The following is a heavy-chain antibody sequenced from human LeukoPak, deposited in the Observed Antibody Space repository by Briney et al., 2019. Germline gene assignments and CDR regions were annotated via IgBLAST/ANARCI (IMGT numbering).Heavy chain of an antibody. D-gene: IGHD3-22*01. J-gene: IGHJ4*02. CDR3: AKRDSSGSYYFDY. Sequence: GGSLRLSCAASGFTFSNEMNWVRQAPGKGLEWVSTINSYGAYTYYADSVRGRFTISRDNSKNTLYLQMNSLRAEDTAVFYCAKRDSSGSYYFDYWGQGTLVTVSS. CDR2: INSYGAYT. V-gene: IGHV3-23*01. CDR1: GFTFSNE.